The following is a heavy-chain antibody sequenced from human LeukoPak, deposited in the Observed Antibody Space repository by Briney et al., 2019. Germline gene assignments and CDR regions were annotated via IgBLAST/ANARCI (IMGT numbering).Heavy chain of an antibody. Sequence: SETLSLTCTVSGGSISSSSYYWGWIRQPPGKGLEWIGSIYYSGSTNYNPSLKSRVTISVDASKNQFSLKLSSVTAADTAVYYCARLRSALRLGSNCSSTSCYITLLIGDYYFDYWGQGTLVTVSS. D-gene: IGHD2-2*02. J-gene: IGHJ4*02. CDR2: IYYSGST. CDR3: ARLRSALRLGSNCSSTSCYITLLIGDYYFDY. V-gene: IGHV4-39*01. CDR1: GGSISSSSYY.